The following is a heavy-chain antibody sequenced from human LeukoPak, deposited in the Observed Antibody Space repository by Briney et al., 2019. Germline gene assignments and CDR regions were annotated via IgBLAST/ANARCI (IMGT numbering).Heavy chain of an antibody. CDR2: IWSDGSQQ. J-gene: IGHJ4*02. Sequence: GGSLRLSCAASGFTFRSYGMHWVRQAQGKGLEWVAVIWSDGSQQHYADSVKGRFTISRDNSKNTLYLQMNSLRAEDTAIYYCAKAPLNNQSKYRIHYFDYWGQGTLVTVSS. D-gene: IGHD2/OR15-2a*01. CDR1: GFTFRSYG. V-gene: IGHV3-33*06. CDR3: AKAPLNNQSKYRIHYFDY.